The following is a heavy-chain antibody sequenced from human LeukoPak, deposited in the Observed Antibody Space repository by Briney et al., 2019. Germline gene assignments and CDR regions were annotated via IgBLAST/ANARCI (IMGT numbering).Heavy chain of an antibody. V-gene: IGHV4-34*01. D-gene: IGHD1-20*01. CDR1: GGSFSGYY. J-gene: IGHJ4*02. CDR2: INHSGST. CDR3: AGYVITGTTGFDY. Sequence: SETLSLTCAVYGGSFSGYYWSWIRQPPGQGLEGIGEINHSGSTNYNPSLKSRVTISVDTSKNQFSLKLSSVTAADTAVYYCAGYVITGTTGFDYWGQGTLVTVSS.